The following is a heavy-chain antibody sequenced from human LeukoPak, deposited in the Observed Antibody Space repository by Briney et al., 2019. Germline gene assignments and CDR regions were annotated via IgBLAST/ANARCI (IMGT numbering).Heavy chain of an antibody. V-gene: IGHV3-33*01. D-gene: IGHD6-13*01. CDR1: GFTFSSYG. J-gene: IGHJ4*02. CDR2: IWYDGSNK. Sequence: GGSLRLSCAASGFTFSSYGMHWVRQAPGKGLEWVAVIWYDGSNKYYADSVKGRFTISRDNSKNTLYRQMNSLRAEDTAVYYCAREEGIAATIDYWGQGTLVTVSS. CDR3: AREEGIAATIDY.